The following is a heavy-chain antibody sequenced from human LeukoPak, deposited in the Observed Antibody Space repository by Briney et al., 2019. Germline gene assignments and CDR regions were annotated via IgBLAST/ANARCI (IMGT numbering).Heavy chain of an antibody. CDR2: IYYSGST. CDR3: ARDNLDYDILTGYSQYYFDY. V-gene: IGHV4-59*12. J-gene: IGHJ4*02. Sequence: KPSETLSLTCTVSGGSISSYYWSWIRQPPGKGLEWIGYIYYSGSTNYNPPLKSRVTISVDTSKNQFSLKLSSVTAADTAVYYCARDNLDYDILTGYSQYYFDYWGQGTLVTVSS. D-gene: IGHD3-9*01. CDR1: GGSISSYY.